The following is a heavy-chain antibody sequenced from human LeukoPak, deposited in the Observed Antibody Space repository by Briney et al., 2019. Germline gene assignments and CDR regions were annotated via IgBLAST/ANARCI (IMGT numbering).Heavy chain of an antibody. D-gene: IGHD2-15*01. CDR2: ISGSGGST. CDR3: ASLVVVVAATENMDV. Sequence: GGSLRLSCAASGFTFSSYAMSWVRQAPGKGIEWVSAISGSGGSTYYADSVKGRFTISRDNSKNTLYLQMNSLRAEDTAVYYCASLVVVVAATENMDVWGKGTTVTVSS. J-gene: IGHJ6*03. CDR1: GFTFSSYA. V-gene: IGHV3-23*01.